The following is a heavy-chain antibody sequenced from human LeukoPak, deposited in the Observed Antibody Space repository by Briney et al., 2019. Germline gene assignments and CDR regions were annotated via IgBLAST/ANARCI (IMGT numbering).Heavy chain of an antibody. Sequence: PGGSLRLSCAASGFTFSSYWMHWVRQAPGKVLMLVSRINSDGSSTSYADSVKGRFAISRDNAKNTLYLQMNSLRAEDTAVYYCARGRYFGWLLYDGMDVWGQGTTVTVSS. V-gene: IGHV3-74*01. CDR2: INSDGSST. J-gene: IGHJ6*02. CDR1: GFTFSSYW. D-gene: IGHD3-9*01. CDR3: ARGRYFGWLLYDGMDV.